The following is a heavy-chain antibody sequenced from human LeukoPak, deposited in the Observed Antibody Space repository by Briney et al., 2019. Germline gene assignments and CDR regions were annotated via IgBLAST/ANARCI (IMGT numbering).Heavy chain of an antibody. CDR3: ATAGRRLFGVLIPLSFDY. CDR1: GYTFTGYY. V-gene: IGHV1-2*02. Sequence: ASVKVSCKASGYTFTGYYMHWVRQAPGQGLEWMGWINPNSGGTNYAQKFQGRVTMTRDTSISTAYMELSRLRSDDTALYYCATAGRRLFGVLIPLSFDYWGQGTLVTVSS. J-gene: IGHJ4*02. CDR2: INPNSGGT. D-gene: IGHD3-3*01.